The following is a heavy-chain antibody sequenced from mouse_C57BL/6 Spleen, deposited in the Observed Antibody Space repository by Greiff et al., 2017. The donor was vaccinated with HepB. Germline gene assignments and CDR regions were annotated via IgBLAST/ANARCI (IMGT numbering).Heavy chain of an antibody. CDR2: IYPGDGDT. CDR1: GYAFSSSW. CDR3: ARGELTGTGYFDY. Sequence: QVQLQQSGPELVKPGASVKISCKASGYAFSSSWMNWVKQRPGKGLEWIGRIYPGDGDTNYNGKFKGKATLTADKSSSTAYMQLSSLTSEDSAVYFCARGELTGTGYFDYWGQGTTLTVSS. J-gene: IGHJ2*01. V-gene: IGHV1-82*01. D-gene: IGHD4-1*01.